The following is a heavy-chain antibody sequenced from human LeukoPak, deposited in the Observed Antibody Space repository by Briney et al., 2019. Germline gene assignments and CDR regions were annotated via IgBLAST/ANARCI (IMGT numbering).Heavy chain of an antibody. D-gene: IGHD3-3*01. V-gene: IGHV3-48*01. CDR1: GFTFSTYS. Sequence: GGSLRLSCAASGFTFSTYSMSWVRQAPGKGLEWVSYISGSSDAIYYADSVKGRSTISRDNAKNTLYLQMNSLRAEDTAVYYCARENAIFGVVTNWFDPWGQGTLVTVSS. CDR2: ISGSSDAI. CDR3: ARENAIFGVVTNWFDP. J-gene: IGHJ5*02.